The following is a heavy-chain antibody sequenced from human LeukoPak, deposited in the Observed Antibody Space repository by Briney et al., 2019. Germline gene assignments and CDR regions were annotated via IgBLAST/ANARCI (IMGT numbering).Heavy chain of an antibody. V-gene: IGHV1-69*05. D-gene: IGHD6-19*01. Sequence: SVTVSCKASGGTFSSYAISWVRQAPGQGLEWMGGIIPIFGTANYAQEFQGRVTITTDESTSTAYMELSSLRSEDTAVYYCARLAGANYYYYYMDVWGKGTTVTVSS. CDR2: IIPIFGTA. CDR1: GGTFSSYA. J-gene: IGHJ6*03. CDR3: ARLAGANYYYYYMDV.